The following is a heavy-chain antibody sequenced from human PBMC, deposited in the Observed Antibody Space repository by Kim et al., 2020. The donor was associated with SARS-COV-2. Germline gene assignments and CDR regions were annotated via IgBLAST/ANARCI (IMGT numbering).Heavy chain of an antibody. CDR2: ISYDGSNK. CDR1: GFTFSSYA. V-gene: IGHV3-30-3*01. Sequence: GGSLRLSCAASGFTFSSYAMHWVRQAPGKGLEWVAVISYDGSNKYYADSVKGRFTISRDNSKNTLYLQMNSLRAEDTAVYYCARDRSVDTAMGDYYYYGMDVWGQGTTVTVSS. D-gene: IGHD5-18*01. J-gene: IGHJ6*02. CDR3: ARDRSVDTAMGDYYYYGMDV.